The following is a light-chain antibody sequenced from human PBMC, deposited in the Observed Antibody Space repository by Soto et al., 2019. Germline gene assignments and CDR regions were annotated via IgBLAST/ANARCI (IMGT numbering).Light chain of an antibody. J-gene: IGKJ1*01. Sequence: EIVMTQSPATLSVSPGERATLSCRASQSVSSNLAWYQQKPGQAPRLLIYGASTRDTGIPARFSGSGSGTEFTLTISSLQSEDFAVYYCQKYNNWPQTFGQGTKVEIK. CDR3: QKYNNWPQT. CDR1: QSVSSN. V-gene: IGKV3-15*01. CDR2: GAS.